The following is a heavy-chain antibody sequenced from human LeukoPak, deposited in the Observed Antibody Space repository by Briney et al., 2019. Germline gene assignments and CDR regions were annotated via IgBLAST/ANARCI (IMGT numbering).Heavy chain of an antibody. V-gene: IGHV4-59*12. CDR3: ARERRIGHGSGSYCGYYYYMDV. CDR2: IYYSGST. Sequence: SPSETLSLTCTVSGGSISSYYWSWIRPPPGKGLEWNGYIYYSGSTNYNPSLKSRLTISVDTSKNQFSLKLSSVTAADTAVYYCARERRIGHGSGSYCGYYYYMDVWGKGTTVTISS. CDR1: GGSISSYY. D-gene: IGHD3-10*01. J-gene: IGHJ6*03.